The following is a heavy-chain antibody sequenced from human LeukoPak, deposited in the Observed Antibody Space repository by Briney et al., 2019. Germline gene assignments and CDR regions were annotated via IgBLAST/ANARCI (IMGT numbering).Heavy chain of an antibody. D-gene: IGHD3-3*01. CDR1: GFTFSSYS. CDR2: ISSSSSTI. V-gene: IGHV3-48*04. Sequence: GGSLRLSCAASGFTFSSYSMNWVRPAPGEGLEWVSYISSSSSTIYYADSVKGRFTISRDNAKNSLYLQMNSLRAEDTAVYYCARDGVAYDFWSGYLTSAYYYYYYMDVWGKGTTVTVSS. J-gene: IGHJ6*03. CDR3: ARDGVAYDFWSGYLTSAYYYYYYMDV.